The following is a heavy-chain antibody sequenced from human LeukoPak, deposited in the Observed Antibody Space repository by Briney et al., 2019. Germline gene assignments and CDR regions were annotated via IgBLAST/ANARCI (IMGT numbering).Heavy chain of an antibody. D-gene: IGHD6-19*01. CDR3: ARHPYPQSKPLD. Sequence: GGALKISLKASGCGFCNFWIGWVRQKPGKGMEGMGIIYPGDSDTRYSPSFQGQLTISADKSISTTYLQWSTLKASDTAMYYCARHPYPQSKPLDWGQGTLVTVSS. V-gene: IGHV5-51*01. J-gene: IGHJ4*02. CDR2: IYPGDSDT. CDR1: GCGFCNFW.